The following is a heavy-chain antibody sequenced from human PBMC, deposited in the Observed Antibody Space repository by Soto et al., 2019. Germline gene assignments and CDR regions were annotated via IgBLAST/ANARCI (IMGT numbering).Heavy chain of an antibody. V-gene: IGHV3-21*01. Sequence: PGGSLRLSCAASGFIFSSYTMNWVRQAPGKGLERVSSISSSSDYINYADSVKGRFTISRDNAKDSLYLQMNSLRAEDTAVYYCAPPEPYFDYWGQGTLVTVSS. CDR1: GFIFSSYT. J-gene: IGHJ4*02. CDR2: ISSSSDYI. D-gene: IGHD1-26*01. CDR3: APPEPYFDY.